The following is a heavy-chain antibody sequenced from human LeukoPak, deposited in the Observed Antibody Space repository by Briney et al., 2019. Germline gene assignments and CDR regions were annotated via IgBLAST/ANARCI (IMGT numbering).Heavy chain of an antibody. V-gene: IGHV1-2*02. CDR2: INPKGGGT. CDR3: AREVDSSGWDEIDY. J-gene: IGHJ4*02. CDR1: GYTFTGYY. Sequence: GASVKVSCKASGYTFTGYYMHWVRQAPGQGLEWMGWINPKGGGTNYAQKFQGGVTMTRDTSISTAYMELSRLRSDDTAVYYCAREVDSSGWDEIDYWGQGTLVTVSS. D-gene: IGHD6-19*01.